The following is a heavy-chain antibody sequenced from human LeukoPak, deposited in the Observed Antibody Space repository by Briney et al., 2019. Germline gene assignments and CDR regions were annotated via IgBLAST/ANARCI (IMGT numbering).Heavy chain of an antibody. J-gene: IGHJ5*02. CDR3: AKYVLYSSSRWFDP. V-gene: IGHV3-NL1*01. D-gene: IGHD6-6*01. CDR2: LYNDGRT. CDR1: GFTFSSYG. Sequence: GGSLRLSCAASGFTFSSYGMHWVRQAPGKGLEWVSILYNDGRTFYARSVKGRFTISRDNSKNTLYLQMNSLRAEDTAIYYCAKYVLYSSSRWFDPWGQGTLVTVSS.